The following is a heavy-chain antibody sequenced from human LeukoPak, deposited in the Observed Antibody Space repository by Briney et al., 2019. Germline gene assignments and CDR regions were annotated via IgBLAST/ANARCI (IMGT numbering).Heavy chain of an antibody. CDR1: GFTFSTYW. V-gene: IGHV3-7*01. CDR2: IKQDGSEN. D-gene: IGHD2-15*01. J-gene: IGHJ4*02. Sequence: GGSLRLSCAASGFTFSTYWMSWVRQAPGKGLEWVANIKQDGSENYYVDSVKGRFTISRDNAKNSLNLQMNSLRAEDTAVYYCARSRYCNGGSCSYFDYWGQGTLVTVSS. CDR3: ARSRYCNGGSCSYFDY.